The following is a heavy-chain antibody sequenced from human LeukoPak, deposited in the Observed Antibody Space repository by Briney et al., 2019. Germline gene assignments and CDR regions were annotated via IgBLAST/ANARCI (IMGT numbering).Heavy chain of an antibody. J-gene: IGHJ6*02. CDR2: ISSSSSTI. Sequence: GGSLRLSCAASGFTFSSYRMNWVRQAPGKGLEWVSYISSSSSTIYYADSVKGRFTISRDNAKNSLYLQMNSLRDEDTAVYYCARALTPYYYDSSGYYPPGMDVWGQGTTVTVSS. CDR3: ARALTPYYYDSSGYYPPGMDV. CDR1: GFTFSSYR. V-gene: IGHV3-48*02. D-gene: IGHD3-22*01.